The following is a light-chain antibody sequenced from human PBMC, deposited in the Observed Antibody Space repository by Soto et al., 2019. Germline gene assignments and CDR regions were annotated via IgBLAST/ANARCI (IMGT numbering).Light chain of an antibody. CDR1: QVISTS. CDR2: DAS. V-gene: IGKV1-5*01. CDR3: QQYNSYSPTWT. Sequence: DIQLTQSPSFLSPSIGESVTITCRASQVISTSLAWYQQKPGKAPNLLLYDASSLESGVPSRFSGSGSGTEFNLTISSMQPDDFATYYCQQYNSYSPTWTFGQGTKVDIK. J-gene: IGKJ1*01.